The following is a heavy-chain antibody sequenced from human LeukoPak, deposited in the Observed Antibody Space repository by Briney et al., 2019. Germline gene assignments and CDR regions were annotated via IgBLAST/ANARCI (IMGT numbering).Heavy chain of an antibody. Sequence: AGSLRLSCAASGFTFSSHWMHWVRQAPGKGLVWVSFINNDGRVTRYADSVKRRFTISRDNAKNTVYLPMNSLRAEDTAMHYGAGGGQGFVDHWGRGTLVTVS. CDR1: GFTFSSHW. J-gene: IGHJ4*02. D-gene: IGHD3-10*01. V-gene: IGHV3-74*01. CDR3: AGGGQGFVDH. CDR2: INNDGRVT.